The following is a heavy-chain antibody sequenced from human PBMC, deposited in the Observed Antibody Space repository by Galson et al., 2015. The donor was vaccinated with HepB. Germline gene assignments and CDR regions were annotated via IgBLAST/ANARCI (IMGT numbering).Heavy chain of an antibody. CDR3: AKGWVEMATGGSDY. Sequence: SLRLSCAASGFTFSSYAMSWVRQAPGKGLEWVSAISGSGGSTYYADSVKGRFTISRDNSKNTPYLQMNSLRAEDTAVYYCAKGWVEMATGGSDYWGQGTLVTVSS. V-gene: IGHV3-23*01. D-gene: IGHD5-24*01. CDR1: GFTFSSYA. J-gene: IGHJ4*02. CDR2: ISGSGGST.